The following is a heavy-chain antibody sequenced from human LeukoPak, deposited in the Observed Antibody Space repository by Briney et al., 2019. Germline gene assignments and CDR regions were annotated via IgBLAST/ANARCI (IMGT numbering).Heavy chain of an antibody. V-gene: IGHV4-61*10. CDR2: IYYSGST. CDR3: ARDRRVAETDY. Sequence: SETLSLTCTVSGGSISSGSYYWSWIRQPAGKGLEWIGYIYYSGSTNYNPSLKSRVTISVDTSKNQFSLKLSSVTAADTAVYYCARDRRVAETDYWGQGTLVTVSS. CDR1: GGSISSGSYY. D-gene: IGHD2-15*01. J-gene: IGHJ4*02.